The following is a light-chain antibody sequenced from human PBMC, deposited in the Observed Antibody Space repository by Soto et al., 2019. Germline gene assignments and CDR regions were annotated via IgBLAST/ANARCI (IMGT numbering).Light chain of an antibody. Sequence: QAVVTQEPSLTVSPGGTVTLTCGSSTGAVTSAHYPYWFQQKPGQAPRALIYDTFNKLSWAPARFSGSLLGVKAALTLSGVQPEDEADYYCLLLFPGARVFGGGTKLTV. V-gene: IGLV7-46*01. J-gene: IGLJ2*01. CDR1: TGAVTSAHY. CDR3: LLLFPGARV. CDR2: DTF.